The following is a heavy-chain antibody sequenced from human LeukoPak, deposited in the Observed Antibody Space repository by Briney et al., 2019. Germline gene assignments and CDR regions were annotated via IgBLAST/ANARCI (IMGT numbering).Heavy chain of an antibody. CDR3: ARDSLYSSSSADY. Sequence: EASVKVSCKASGYTFTGYYMHWVRQAPGQGREWMGWINPNSGGTNYAQKFQGRVTMTRDTSISTAYMELRSLRSDDTAVYYCARDSLYSSSSADYWGQGTLVTVSS. V-gene: IGHV1-2*02. CDR1: GYTFTGYY. D-gene: IGHD6-13*01. CDR2: INPNSGGT. J-gene: IGHJ4*02.